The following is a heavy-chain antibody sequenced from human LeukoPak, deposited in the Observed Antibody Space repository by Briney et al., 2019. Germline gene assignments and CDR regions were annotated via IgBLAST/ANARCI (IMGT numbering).Heavy chain of an antibody. CDR3: AGSPGIYYYYMDV. V-gene: IGHV3-53*01. CDR2: IYSGGST. Sequence: GGSLRLSCAASGFTVSSNYMSWVRQAPGKGLEWVSVIYSGGSTYYADSVKGRFTISRDNSKNTLYLQMNSLRAEDTAVYYCAGSPGIYYYYMDVWGKGTTVTVSS. D-gene: IGHD6-6*01. CDR1: GFTVSSNY. J-gene: IGHJ6*03.